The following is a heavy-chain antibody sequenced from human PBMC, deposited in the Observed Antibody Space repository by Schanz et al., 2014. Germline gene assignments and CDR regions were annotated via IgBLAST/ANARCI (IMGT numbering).Heavy chain of an antibody. CDR3: ARDRRNADLDY. CDR2: IGNGGVTI. CDR1: GFAFSSYG. V-gene: IGHV3-48*04. D-gene: IGHD1-1*01. Sequence: EVQLLESGGGLVQPGGSLRLSCLASGFAFSSYGMNWLRQAPGKGLEWVSYIGNGGVTIYYADSVKGRFTISRDNSKNSLYLEMNSLRAEDTALYYCARDRRNADLDYWGQGTLVTVSS. J-gene: IGHJ4*02.